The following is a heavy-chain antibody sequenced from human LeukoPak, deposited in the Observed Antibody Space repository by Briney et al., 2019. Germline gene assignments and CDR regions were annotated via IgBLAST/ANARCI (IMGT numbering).Heavy chain of an antibody. CDR1: GYTFTSYG. CDR3: ARAQTTGFGESIDY. J-gene: IGHJ4*02. Sequence: ASVKVSRKASGYTFTSYGISWVRQAPGQGLEWMGWISAYNGNTIYAEKLQGRVTVTTDTSTTTAYVELRSLRSDDTAVYYCARAQTTGFGESIDYWGQGTLVTVSS. V-gene: IGHV1-18*01. D-gene: IGHD3-10*01. CDR2: ISAYNGNT.